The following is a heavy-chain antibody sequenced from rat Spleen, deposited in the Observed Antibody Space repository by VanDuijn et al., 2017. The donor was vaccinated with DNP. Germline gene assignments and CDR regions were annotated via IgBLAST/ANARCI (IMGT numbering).Heavy chain of an antibody. CDR2: INTGGGNT. CDR1: GFTFSNYD. J-gene: IGHJ2*01. V-gene: IGHV5S23*01. CDR3: AGRPPPTRGPFDY. Sequence: EVQLVESDGGLVQPGRSLKLSCAASGFTFSNYDMAWVRQAPTKGLEWVASINTGGGNTYYRDSVKGRFTISRDNAKSTLYLQMDSLRSEDTATYYCAGRPPPTRGPFDYWGQGVMVTVSS. D-gene: IGHD1-4*01.